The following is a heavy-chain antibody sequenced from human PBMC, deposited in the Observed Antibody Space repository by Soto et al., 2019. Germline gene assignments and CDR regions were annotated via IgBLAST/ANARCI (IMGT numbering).Heavy chain of an antibody. J-gene: IGHJ4*02. D-gene: IGHD6-19*01. Sequence: GGSLRLSCAASGFTFSSYAMSWVRQAPGKGLEWVSAISGSGGSTYYADSVKGRFTISRDSSKNTLYLQMNSLRAEDTAVYYCAKDIAVAGTRPYWGQGTLVIVSS. V-gene: IGHV3-23*01. CDR3: AKDIAVAGTRPY. CDR2: ISGSGGST. CDR1: GFTFSSYA.